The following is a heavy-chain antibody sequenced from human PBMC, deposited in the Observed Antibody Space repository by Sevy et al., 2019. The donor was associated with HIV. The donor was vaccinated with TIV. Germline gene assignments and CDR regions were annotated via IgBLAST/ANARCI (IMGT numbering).Heavy chain of an antibody. CDR3: AIYCLTSTCYSSYEI. V-gene: IGHV3-30*03. J-gene: IGHJ3*02. Sequence: GGSLRLSCAASGFTFRTYGMHWVRQAPGKGPEWVALISSDGSNEYYANSVRDRFTTSRDNSKRTLFLQMNNLSPEDTAVYYCAIYCLTSTCYSSYEIWGQGTMVTVSS. D-gene: IGHD2-2*01. CDR1: GFTFRTYG. CDR2: ISSDGSNE.